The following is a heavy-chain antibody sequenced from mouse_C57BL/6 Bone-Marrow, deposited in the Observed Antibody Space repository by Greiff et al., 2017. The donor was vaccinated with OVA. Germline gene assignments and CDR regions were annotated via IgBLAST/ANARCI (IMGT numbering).Heavy chain of an antibody. Sequence: EVLLVESGGGLVKPGGSLKLSCAASGFTFSSYAMSWVRQTPEKRLEWVATISDGGSYTYYPDNFKGRFTISRDNAKNNLYLQMSHLTSEDTAMSYGARDKGYCCAKGYWGQRISVTVAS. CDR3: ARDKGYCCAKGY. CDR1: GFTFSSYA. CDR2: ISDGGSYT. V-gene: IGHV5-4*01. J-gene: IGHJ4*01.